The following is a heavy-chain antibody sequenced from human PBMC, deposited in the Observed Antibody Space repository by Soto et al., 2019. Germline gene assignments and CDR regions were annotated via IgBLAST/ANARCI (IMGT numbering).Heavy chain of an antibody. CDR3: ARGLGVARTYCDY. V-gene: IGHV1-3*01. Sequence: KFQGRVTITRDTSASTAYMELSSLRSEDTAVYYCARGLGVARTYCDYWGQGALVTVSS. J-gene: IGHJ4*02. D-gene: IGHD1-1*01.